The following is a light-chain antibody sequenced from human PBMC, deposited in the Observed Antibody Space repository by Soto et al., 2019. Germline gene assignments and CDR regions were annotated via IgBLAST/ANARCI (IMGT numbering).Light chain of an antibody. CDR1: QSLSRR. Sequence: DIQMTQSPSTLSASVGDRVTITCRASQSLSRRLAWYQHKPGKAPKVLIYDASNLESGVPSRFSGSGSGTEFTLTISSLQPDDSATYYCQQYNSWQLSFGGGTKVEIK. CDR2: DAS. V-gene: IGKV1-5*01. J-gene: IGKJ4*01. CDR3: QQYNSWQLS.